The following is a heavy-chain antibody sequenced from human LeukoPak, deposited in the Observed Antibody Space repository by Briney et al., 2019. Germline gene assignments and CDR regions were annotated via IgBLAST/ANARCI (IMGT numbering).Heavy chain of an antibody. V-gene: IGHV3-30-3*01. J-gene: IGHJ5*02. D-gene: IGHD6-19*01. CDR2: ISYDGSNK. CDR3: AKDSSGWYRLYSGGFDP. CDR1: GFTFSSYA. Sequence: PGGSLRLSCAASGFTFSSYAMHWVRQAPGKGLEWVAVISYDGSNKYYADSVKGRFTISRDNSKNTLYLQMNSLRAEDTAVYYCAKDSSGWYRLYSGGFDPWGQGTLVTVSS.